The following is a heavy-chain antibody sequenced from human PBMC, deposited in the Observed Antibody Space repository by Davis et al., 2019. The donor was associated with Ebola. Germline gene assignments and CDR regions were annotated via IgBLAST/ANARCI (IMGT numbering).Heavy chain of an antibody. CDR3: AKRPRGRNEGGYFDY. J-gene: IGHJ4*02. CDR1: GFTFGDYA. Sequence: PGGSLRLSCTTSGFTFGDYAMTWVRQAPGKGLEWVSAISGSGGSTYYADSVKGRFTISRDNSKNTLYLQMNSLRAEDTAVYYCAKRPRGRNEGGYFDYWGQGTLVTVSS. D-gene: IGHD1-1*01. CDR2: ISGSGGST. V-gene: IGHV3-23*01.